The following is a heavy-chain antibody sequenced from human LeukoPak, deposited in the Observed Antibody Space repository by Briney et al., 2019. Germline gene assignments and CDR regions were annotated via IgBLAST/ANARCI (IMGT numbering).Heavy chain of an antibody. D-gene: IGHD1-26*01. Sequence: SETLSLTCTVSGDSIRSHYWSWIRQPPGQGLEWIGYIYYSGSTNYNPSLRSRVTISVDTSKSQFSLKLGSVTAADTAVYYCAREDWEEYYFDYWGQGSLVTVSS. CDR3: AREDWEEYYFDY. V-gene: IGHV4-59*11. CDR1: GDSIRSHY. J-gene: IGHJ4*02. CDR2: IYYSGST.